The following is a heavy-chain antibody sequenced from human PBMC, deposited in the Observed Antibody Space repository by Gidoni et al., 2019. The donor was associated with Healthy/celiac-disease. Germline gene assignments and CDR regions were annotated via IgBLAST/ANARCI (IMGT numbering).Heavy chain of an antibody. Sequence: EVQLVESGGGLVQTGGSLGLSCAASGFTFSSYSMNWVRQAPGKGLVWVSYISSSSSTIYYADSVKGRFTISRDNAKNSLYLQMNSLRAEDTAVYYCARIARYSYGSIDYWGQGTLVTVSS. D-gene: IGHD5-18*01. CDR3: ARIARYSYGSIDY. CDR2: ISSSSSTI. CDR1: GFTFSSYS. V-gene: IGHV3-48*01. J-gene: IGHJ4*02.